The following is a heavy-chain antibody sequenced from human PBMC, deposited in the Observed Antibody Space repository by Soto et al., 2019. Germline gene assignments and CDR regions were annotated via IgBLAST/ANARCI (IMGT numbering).Heavy chain of an antibody. CDR1: GFIFTSYG. Sequence: QVQLVESGGGVVQPGRSLRLSCAASGFIFTSYGIHWVRQAPGMGLEWVAVISYDGIDENYADSVKGRFTISRDNSKNTMYLQMDSLSAEGTAVYYCARDQAEMATVSLGYWGQGTLVTVSS. D-gene: IGHD4-4*01. V-gene: IGHV3-30*03. CDR3: ARDQAEMATVSLGY. J-gene: IGHJ4*02. CDR2: ISYDGIDE.